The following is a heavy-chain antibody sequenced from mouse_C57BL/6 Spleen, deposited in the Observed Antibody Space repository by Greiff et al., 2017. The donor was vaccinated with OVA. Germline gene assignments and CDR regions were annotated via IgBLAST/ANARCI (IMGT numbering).Heavy chain of an antibody. CDR2: INPSSGYT. J-gene: IGHJ1*03. Sequence: QVQLQQSGAELAKPGASVKLSCQASGYTFTSYWMHWVKQRPGQGLEWIGYINPSSGYTKYNQKFKDKATLTADKSSSTAYMQLSSLTYEDSAVYYCARDEITTDWYFDVWGTGTTVTVSS. D-gene: IGHD1-1*01. V-gene: IGHV1-7*01. CDR3: ARDEITTDWYFDV. CDR1: GYTFTSYW.